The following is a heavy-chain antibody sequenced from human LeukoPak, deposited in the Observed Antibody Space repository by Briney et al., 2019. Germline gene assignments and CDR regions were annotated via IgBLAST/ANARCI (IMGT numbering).Heavy chain of an antibody. Sequence: GGSLRLSCSASGFTFRSYVMYWVRQAPGKGLEYVSVISSNGGSTNYADSVKGRFTISRDNSKNTLYLQISGLRAEDTAVYYCVKGNNYDCSGYQFDYWGQGALVTVSS. CDR2: ISSNGGST. J-gene: IGHJ4*02. D-gene: IGHD3-22*01. V-gene: IGHV3-64D*08. CDR1: GFTFRSYV. CDR3: VKGNNYDCSGYQFDY.